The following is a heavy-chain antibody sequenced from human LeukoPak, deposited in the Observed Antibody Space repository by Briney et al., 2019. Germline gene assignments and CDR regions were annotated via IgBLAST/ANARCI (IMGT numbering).Heavy chain of an antibody. V-gene: IGHV3-30*02. CDR1: GFTFSSYG. CDR3: AKGVVVPAAFDWFDP. D-gene: IGHD2-2*01. J-gene: IGHJ5*02. CDR2: IRYDGSNK. Sequence: PGGSLRLSCAASGFTFSSYGMHWVRQAPGKGLEWVAFIRYDGSNKNYADSVKGRFTISRDNSKNTLYLQMNSLRAEDTAVYYCAKGVVVPAAFDWFDPWGQGTLVTVSS.